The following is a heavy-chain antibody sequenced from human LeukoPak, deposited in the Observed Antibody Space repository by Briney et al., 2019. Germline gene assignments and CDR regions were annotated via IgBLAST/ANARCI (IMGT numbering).Heavy chain of an antibody. CDR2: IYYSGST. CDR1: GASISSYY. J-gene: IGHJ4*02. V-gene: IGHV4-59*01. D-gene: IGHD6-19*01. Sequence: SETLSLTCTVSGASISSYYWSWIRQPPGKGLEWIGYIYYSGSTNYNPSLKSRVTISVDTSKNQFSLKLSSVTAADTAVYYCASLGVAVAGKKGNYFDYWGQGTLVTVSS. CDR3: ASLGVAVAGKKGNYFDY.